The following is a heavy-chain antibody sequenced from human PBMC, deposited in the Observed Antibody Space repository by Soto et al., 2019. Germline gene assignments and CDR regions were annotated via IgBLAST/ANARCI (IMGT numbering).Heavy chain of an antibody. CDR2: IFPLADTT. CDR3: ATIVGGIFDF. CDR1: GGSFSSYS. Sequence: QVQLVQSGADVKKPGSSVKVSCKASGGSFSSYSISWVRQAPGQGLEWMGGIFPLADTTKFAQNFQGRVTITADKSTSTAYMELSSLTSLDTAVYDCATIVGGIFDFWGQGTLVTVSS. V-gene: IGHV1-69*06. J-gene: IGHJ4*02. D-gene: IGHD3-3*01.